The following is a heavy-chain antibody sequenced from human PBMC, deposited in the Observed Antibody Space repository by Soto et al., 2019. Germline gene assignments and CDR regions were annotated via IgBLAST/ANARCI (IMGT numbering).Heavy chain of an antibody. CDR3: ARVIPGAEAWFGP. D-gene: IGHD2-2*01. V-gene: IGHV1-18*01. J-gene: IGHJ5*02. CDR2: ISAYTDNP. Sequence: GASVKVSCKASGYTFTNYGVTWVRQAPGQGLEWMGWISAYTDNPNYAQKFQGRVTTTIDTSTTTAYMDLRSLTSDDTAVYYCARVIPGAEAWFGPWGQGTLVTVSS. CDR1: GYTFTNYG.